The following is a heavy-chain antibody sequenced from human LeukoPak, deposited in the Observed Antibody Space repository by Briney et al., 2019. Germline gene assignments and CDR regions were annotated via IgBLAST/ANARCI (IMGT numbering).Heavy chain of an antibody. CDR2: SGGSGDKT. V-gene: IGHV3-23*01. Sequence: GGSLRLSCAASGFTFSSYAMSWVRQAPGKGLEWVSVSGGSGDKTSYADSVKGRFTISRDNSKNTLFLQMNSLRAEDTAVYYCAEVGVRGVIRYYFDYWGQGSLVTVSS. J-gene: IGHJ4*02. CDR3: AEVGVRGVIRYYFDY. CDR1: GFTFSSYA. D-gene: IGHD3-10*01.